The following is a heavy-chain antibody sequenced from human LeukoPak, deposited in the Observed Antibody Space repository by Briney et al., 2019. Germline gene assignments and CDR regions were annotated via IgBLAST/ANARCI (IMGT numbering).Heavy chain of an antibody. D-gene: IGHD3-10*01. CDR2: IWYDGSNK. CDR3: AKDEAPGGSYYFDY. CDR1: GFTFSSYG. J-gene: IGHJ4*02. V-gene: IGHV3-33*06. Sequence: GGSLSLSCAASGFTFSSYGMHWVRQAPGKGLEWVAVIWYDGSNKYYADSVKGRFTISRDNSKNTLYLQMNSLRAEDTAVYYCAKDEAPGGSYYFDYWGQGTLVTVSS.